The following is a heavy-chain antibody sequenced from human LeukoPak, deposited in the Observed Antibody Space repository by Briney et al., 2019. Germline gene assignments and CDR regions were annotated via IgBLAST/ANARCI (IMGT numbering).Heavy chain of an antibody. V-gene: IGHV1-69*04. D-gene: IGHD2-21*02. CDR3: ARSVSGGDYYYFDY. J-gene: IGHJ4*02. Sequence: ASVKVSCKASGGTFSSYAISWVRQAPGQGLEWMGRIIPILGIANYAQKFQGRVTITADKSTSTAYMELSSLRSEDTAVSYCARSVSGGDYYYFDYWGQGTLVTVSS. CDR1: GGTFSSYA. CDR2: IIPILGIA.